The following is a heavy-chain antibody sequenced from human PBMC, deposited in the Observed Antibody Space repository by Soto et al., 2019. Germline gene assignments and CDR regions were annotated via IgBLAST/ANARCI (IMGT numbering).Heavy chain of an antibody. CDR1: GYTFTGYY. CDR3: ARDESIAARLSYYYYGMDV. J-gene: IGHJ6*02. Sequence: ASVKVSCKASGYTFTGYYMHWVRLAPGQGLEWMGWINPNSGGTNYAQKFQGRVTMTRDTSISTAYMELSRLRSDDTAVYYCARDESIAARLSYYYYGMDVWGQGTTVTVS. V-gene: IGHV1-2*02. CDR2: INPNSGGT. D-gene: IGHD6-6*01.